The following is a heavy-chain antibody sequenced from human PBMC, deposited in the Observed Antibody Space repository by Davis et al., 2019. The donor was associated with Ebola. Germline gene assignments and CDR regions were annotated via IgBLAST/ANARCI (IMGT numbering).Heavy chain of an antibody. D-gene: IGHD2-21*01. J-gene: IGHJ4*02. CDR2: IIGSGYR. CDR3: ARVGSGGDIDY. CDR1: GFRFSDYN. Sequence: GESLKISCAASGFRFSDYNMSWIRQAPGKGLEWLSCIIGSGYRYYADSVKGRFTISRDNANNLLYLQMNSLRAEDTAVYYCARVGSGGDIDYWGQGTLVTVSS. V-gene: IGHV3-69-1*01.